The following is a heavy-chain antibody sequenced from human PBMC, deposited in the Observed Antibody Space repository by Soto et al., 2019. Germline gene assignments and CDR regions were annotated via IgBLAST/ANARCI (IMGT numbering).Heavy chain of an antibody. V-gene: IGHV3-30*03. CDR2: LSFDGTAE. CDR1: GFIFRDYL. Sequence: QVQLVESGGGVVQPGTSLRLSCKASGFIFRDYLIHWVRRAPGKGLEWLAVLSFDGTAEYYADSTRGRFTISRDIPKSTTYLVINNVRRDDTAMYYCARVATRLQSMEVLEYWGQGTLVTVPS. CDR3: ARVATRLQSMEVLEY. J-gene: IGHJ4*02. D-gene: IGHD2-21*02.